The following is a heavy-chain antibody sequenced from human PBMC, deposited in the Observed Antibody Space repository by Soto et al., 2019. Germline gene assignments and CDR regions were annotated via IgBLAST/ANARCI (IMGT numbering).Heavy chain of an antibody. CDR3: AKVGGSHTNSDYIAARPDDVYYFDY. J-gene: IGHJ4*02. V-gene: IGHV3-23*01. CDR1: GFTFSSYA. CDR2: ISGSGGST. D-gene: IGHD6-6*01. Sequence: GGSLRLSCAASGFTFSSYAMSWVRQAPGKGLEWVSAISGSGGSTYYADSVKGRFTISRDNSKNTLYLQMNSLRAEDTAVYYCAKVGGSHTNSDYIAARPDDVYYFDYWGQGTLVTVSS.